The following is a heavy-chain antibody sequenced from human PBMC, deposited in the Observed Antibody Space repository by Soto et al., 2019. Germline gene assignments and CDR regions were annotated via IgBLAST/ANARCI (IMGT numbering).Heavy chain of an antibody. V-gene: IGHV4-30-2*01. CDR3: ARGRGRRGLRLGELSLYYGMDV. Sequence: SETLSLTWAVSGGSISSGGYSWSWIRQPPGKGLEWIGYIYHSGSTYYNPSLKSRVTISVDRSKNQFSLKLSSVTAADTAVYYCARGRGRRGLRLGELSLYYGMDVWGQGTTVTVSS. CDR1: GGSISSGGYS. D-gene: IGHD3-16*02. CDR2: IYHSGST. J-gene: IGHJ6*02.